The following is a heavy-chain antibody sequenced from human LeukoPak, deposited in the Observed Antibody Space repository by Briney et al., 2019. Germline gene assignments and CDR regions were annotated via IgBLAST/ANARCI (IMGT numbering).Heavy chain of an antibody. J-gene: IGHJ4*02. V-gene: IGHV5-51*01. CDR2: IYPGDSDT. D-gene: IGHD1-1*01. CDR3: ARHDGSGPFDY. CDR1: GYSFDSQW. Sequence: GESLTISCKGSGYSFDSQWIGWVRQMPGKGLEWMGIIYPGDSDTKYSPSFEGQVTMSADKSISTAYLQWRSLKASDTAIYYCARHDGSGPFDYWGQGTLVTVSS.